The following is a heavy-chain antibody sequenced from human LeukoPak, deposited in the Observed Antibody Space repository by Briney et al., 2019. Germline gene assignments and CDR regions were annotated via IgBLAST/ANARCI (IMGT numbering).Heavy chain of an antibody. J-gene: IGHJ3*02. D-gene: IGHD6-13*01. V-gene: IGHV3-48*01. Sequence: GGSLRLSCAASGFTFSSYSMNWVRQAPGKGLEWVSYISSSSSTIYYADSVKGRFTISRDNAKNSLYLQMNSLRAEDTAVYYCARALYSSSWYRGDDAFDIWGQGTMVTVSS. CDR2: ISSSSSTI. CDR3: ARALYSSSWYRGDDAFDI. CDR1: GFTFSSYS.